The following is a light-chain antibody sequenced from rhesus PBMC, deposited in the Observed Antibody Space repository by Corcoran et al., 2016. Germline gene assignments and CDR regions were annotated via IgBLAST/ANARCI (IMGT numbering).Light chain of an antibody. Sequence: DIQMTQSPSSLSASVGDRVTITCRASENVNNYLNWYQQKPGKAPNLLIYKASHLQSGVPSRFSGSGSGTDYTFTISSLQAEDVTTYYCQQGYGTPFTFGPGTKLDIK. J-gene: IGKJ3*01. CDR1: ENVNNY. V-gene: IGKV1-74*01. CDR2: KAS. CDR3: QQGYGTPFT.